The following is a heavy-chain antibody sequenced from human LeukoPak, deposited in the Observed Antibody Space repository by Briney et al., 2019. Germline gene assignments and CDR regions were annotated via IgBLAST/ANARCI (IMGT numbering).Heavy chain of an antibody. V-gene: IGHV4-59*01. CDR3: ARARTGTTFDYYYYYGMDV. D-gene: IGHD1-7*01. Sequence: PSETLSLTCTVSGXSISSYYWSWIRQPPGKGLEWIGYIYYSGSTNYNPSLKSRVTISVDTSKNQFSLKLSSVTAADTAVYYCARARTGTTFDYYYYYGMDVWGQGTTVTVSS. CDR2: IYYSGST. J-gene: IGHJ6*02. CDR1: GXSISSYY.